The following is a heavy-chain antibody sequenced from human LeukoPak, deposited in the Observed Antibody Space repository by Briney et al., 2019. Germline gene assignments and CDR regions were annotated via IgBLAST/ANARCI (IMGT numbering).Heavy chain of an antibody. Sequence: GRSLRLSCAASGFTLSSYGMHWVRQAPGKGLEWVAVISYDGSNKYYADSVKGRFTISRDNSKNTLYLQMNSLRAEDTAVYYCAKDYGANDAFDYWGQGTLVTVSS. J-gene: IGHJ4*02. CDR1: GFTLSSYG. CDR2: ISYDGSNK. D-gene: IGHD4-17*01. V-gene: IGHV3-30*18. CDR3: AKDYGANDAFDY.